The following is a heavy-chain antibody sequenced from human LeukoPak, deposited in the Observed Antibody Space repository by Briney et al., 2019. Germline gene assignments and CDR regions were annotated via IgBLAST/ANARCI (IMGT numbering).Heavy chain of an antibody. CDR2: ISGRGSNT. J-gene: IGHJ3*02. D-gene: IGHD3-3*01. Sequence: GGSLRLSCAASGFTFSSYGMSWVRQAPGKGLEWVSIISGRGSNTYYADSVKGRFTISRDNSKNTLYLQMNSLRAEDTAVYYCAKDFTPGGVGPKAFDIWGQGTMVTVSS. CDR3: AKDFTPGGVGPKAFDI. CDR1: GFTFSSYG. V-gene: IGHV3-23*01.